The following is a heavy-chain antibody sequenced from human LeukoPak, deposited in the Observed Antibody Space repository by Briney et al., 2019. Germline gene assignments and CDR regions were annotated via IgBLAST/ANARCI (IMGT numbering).Heavy chain of an antibody. CDR1: EFVFSSHA. J-gene: IGHJ4*02. CDR2: ITSSSSDI. D-gene: IGHD6-6*01. CDR3: ARWSQFGSSSVGAHHFDH. Sequence: PGGSLRLSCVASEFVFSSHAMIWVRQAPGKGLEWISSITSSSSDIFYADSVRGRFTVSRDNAKDSLYLQLNSLRAEDTAVYYCARWSQFGSSSVGAHHFDHWGQGTLVTFSS. V-gene: IGHV3-21*01.